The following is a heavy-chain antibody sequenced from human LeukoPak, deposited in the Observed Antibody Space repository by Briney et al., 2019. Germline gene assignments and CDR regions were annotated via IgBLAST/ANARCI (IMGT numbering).Heavy chain of an antibody. V-gene: IGHV4-34*01. CDR3: ARVKYDPLTGYYPEVVDY. J-gene: IGHJ4*02. D-gene: IGHD3-9*01. Sequence: PSETLSLTCAVYGGSFSGSYWSCIRQPPGKGLEWIGEINHSGSTNYNPSLKSRVTISVDTSKNQFSLKLSSVTAADTAVYYCARVKYDPLTGYYPEVVDYWGQGTLVTVSS. CDR1: GGSFSGSY. CDR2: INHSGST.